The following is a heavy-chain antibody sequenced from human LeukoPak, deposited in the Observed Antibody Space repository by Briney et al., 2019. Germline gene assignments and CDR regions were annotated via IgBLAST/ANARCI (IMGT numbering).Heavy chain of an antibody. J-gene: IGHJ4*02. V-gene: IGHV3-7*01. CDR1: GFTFNSYS. CDR3: ARIGYSSSSFDY. Sequence: GGSLRLSCAASGFTFNSYSMNWVRQAPGKGLEWVANIKQDGSEKDYVDSMKGRFTISRDNAKNSVYLQVNSLRAEDTAVYYCARIGYSSSSFDYWGQGTPVTVSS. CDR2: IKQDGSEK. D-gene: IGHD6-13*01.